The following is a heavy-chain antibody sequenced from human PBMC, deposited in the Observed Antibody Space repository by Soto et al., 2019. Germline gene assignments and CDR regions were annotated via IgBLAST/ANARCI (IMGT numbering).Heavy chain of an antibody. CDR2: ISPGGDRI. D-gene: IGHD6-19*01. CDR1: GFMFDSYA. CDR3: TKSADSAGWGVDF. V-gene: IGHV3-48*03. Sequence: LRLSCVASGFMFDSYAMNWDRQAPGKGLEWVSYISPGGDRIYYAESLKGRITISRDNARNSLSLQMNILSDEDTAVYYCTKSADSAGWGVDFWGQGTLVTVSS. J-gene: IGHJ4*02.